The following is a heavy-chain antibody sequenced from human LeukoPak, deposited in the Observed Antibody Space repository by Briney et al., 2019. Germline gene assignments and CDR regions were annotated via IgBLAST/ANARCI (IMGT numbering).Heavy chain of an antibody. D-gene: IGHD6-13*01. CDR1: GYSISSGYY. CDR2: IYHSGST. Sequence: SETLSLTCTVSGYSISSGYYWGWIRQPPGKGLECIGSIYHSGSTYYNPSLKSRVTISVDTSKNQFSLKLSSVTAADTAVYYCARGGLIAAAGTYYYYYYMDVWGKGTTVTISS. J-gene: IGHJ6*03. CDR3: ARGGLIAAAGTYYYYYYMDV. V-gene: IGHV4-38-2*02.